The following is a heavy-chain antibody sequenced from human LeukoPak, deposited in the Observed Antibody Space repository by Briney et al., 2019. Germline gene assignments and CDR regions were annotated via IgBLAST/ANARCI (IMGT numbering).Heavy chain of an antibody. D-gene: IGHD3-22*01. CDR1: GFTFSSYA. CDR2: ISGSGGST. CDR3: AKANDSSGYYYPFDY. V-gene: IGHV3-23*01. J-gene: IGHJ4*02. Sequence: PGGSLRLSCAASGFTFSSYAMSWVRQAPGKGLEWVSAISGSGGSTCYADSVKGRFTISRDNSKNTLYLQMNSLRAEDTAVYYCAKANDSSGYYYPFDYWGQGTLVTVSS.